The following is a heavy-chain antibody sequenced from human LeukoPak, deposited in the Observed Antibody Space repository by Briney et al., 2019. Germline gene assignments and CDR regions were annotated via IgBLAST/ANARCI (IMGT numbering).Heavy chain of an antibody. J-gene: IGHJ4*02. Sequence: GGSLRLSCAVSGFTFSNYAMHWVRQAPGKGLEWLAVISFDGNDEYYADSVKGRFTISRDNSKNTLYLQMNSLRGEDAAVYYCASTSRGVIDYWGQGTLVTVSS. CDR1: GFTFSNYA. V-gene: IGHV3-30-3*01. CDR3: ASTSRGVIDY. D-gene: IGHD3-10*01. CDR2: ISFDGNDE.